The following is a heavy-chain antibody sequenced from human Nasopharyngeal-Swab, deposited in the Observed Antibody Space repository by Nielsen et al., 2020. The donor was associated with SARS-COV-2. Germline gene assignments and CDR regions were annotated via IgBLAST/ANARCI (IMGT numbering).Heavy chain of an antibody. Sequence: GESLKISCAASGSTFDDYTMHWVRQAPGKGLEWVSLISWDGGSTYYADSVKGRFTISRDNSKNSLYLQMNSLRTEDTALYYCALDGRLSTDHGAFDIWGQGTMVTVSS. CDR2: ISWDGGST. J-gene: IGHJ3*02. CDR3: ALDGRLSTDHGAFDI. V-gene: IGHV3-43*01. CDR1: GSTFDDYT. D-gene: IGHD2/OR15-2a*01.